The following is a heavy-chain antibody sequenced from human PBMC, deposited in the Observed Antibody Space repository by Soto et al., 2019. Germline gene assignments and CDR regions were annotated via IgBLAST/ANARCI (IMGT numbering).Heavy chain of an antibody. CDR2: IYYSGST. CDR3: ARHPRSSSWYKDYYYGMDV. CDR1: GGSISSGGYY. D-gene: IGHD6-13*01. Sequence: QVQLQESGPGLVKPSQTLSLTCTVSGGSISSGGYYWSWILQHPVKGLEWIGYIYYSGSTYYNPSLKSRVTISVDTSKNQFSLKLSSVTAADTAVYYCARHPRSSSWYKDYYYGMDVWGQGTTFTVSS. J-gene: IGHJ6*02. V-gene: IGHV4-31*03.